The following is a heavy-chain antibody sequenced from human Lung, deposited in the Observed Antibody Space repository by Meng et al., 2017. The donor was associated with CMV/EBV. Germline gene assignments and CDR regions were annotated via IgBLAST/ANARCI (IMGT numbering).Heavy chain of an antibody. CDR3: ARDAHFYYGSGSYYRVGWFDP. J-gene: IGHJ5*02. V-gene: IGHV1-2*02. CDR1: GYTFTGYY. Sequence: ASVKVSCKASGYTFTGYYIHWVRQAPGQGLEWMGWINPNTGDTNYSQKFQGRVTMTRDTSTRTAYMELSSLRSDDTAVFYCARDAHFYYGSGSYYRVGWFDPWGQGTXVTVSS. CDR2: INPNTGDT. D-gene: IGHD3-10*01.